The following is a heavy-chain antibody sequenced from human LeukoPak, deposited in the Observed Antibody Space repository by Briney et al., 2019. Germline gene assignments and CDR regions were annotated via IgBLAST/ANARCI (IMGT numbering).Heavy chain of an antibody. CDR3: TRGLSKVVWGTWYMKFDC. J-gene: IGHJ4*02. Sequence: GASVKVSCKASGYSFTSFDVNWVRLVAGQWLEWMGWMDPNNGNTGYAQKFQGRVTMTRNASIGTAYMELRSLESEDTAVYYCTRGLSKVVWGTWYMKFDCWGQGTQVTVST. CDR1: GYSFTSFD. D-gene: IGHD2-8*01. CDR2: MDPNNGNT. V-gene: IGHV1-8*01.